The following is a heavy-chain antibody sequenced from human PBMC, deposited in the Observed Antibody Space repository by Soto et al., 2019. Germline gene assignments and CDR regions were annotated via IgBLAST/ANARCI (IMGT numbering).Heavy chain of an antibody. D-gene: IGHD3-22*01. CDR1: GFTFRTYA. CDR2: INNHGGAA. V-gene: IGHV3-23*01. CDR3: AKSPSGYFYFDF. J-gene: IGHJ4*02. Sequence: SLRLSCSPSGFTFRTYAMNWVRQAPGKGLEWVSSINNHGGAAYYAESVKGRFTISRDNSKNILYLQMNSLRAEDTAIYYCAKSPSGYFYFDFWGQGALVTVSS.